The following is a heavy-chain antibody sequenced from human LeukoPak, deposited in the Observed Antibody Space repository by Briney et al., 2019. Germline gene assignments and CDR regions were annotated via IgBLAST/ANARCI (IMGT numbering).Heavy chain of an antibody. CDR2: ISAYNGNT. V-gene: IGHV1-18*04. J-gene: IGHJ4*02. CDR3: TRDLGHGAGIFWDY. D-gene: IGHD3-10*01. Sequence: ASVKVSCKASGYTFTSFGISWVRQAPGQGLEWMGWISAYNGNTNHAQKVQDRVTLTTDISASTAYMEVTSLRPDDTAVYYCTRDLGHGAGIFWDYWGQGTLVTVSS. CDR1: GYTFTSFG.